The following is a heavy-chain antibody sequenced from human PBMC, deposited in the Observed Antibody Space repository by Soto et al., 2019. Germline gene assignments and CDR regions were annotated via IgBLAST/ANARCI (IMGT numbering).Heavy chain of an antibody. D-gene: IGHD1-1*01. J-gene: IGHJ4*02. V-gene: IGHV3-30*18. CDR2: ISYDGSNK. CDR3: AKVPIAGPFDY. Sequence: LRLSCAASGFTFSSYGMHWVRQAPGKGLEWVAVISYDGSNKYYADSVKGRFTISRDNSKNTLYLQMNSLRAEDTAVYYCAKVPIAGPFDYWGQGTLVTVSS. CDR1: GFTFSSYG.